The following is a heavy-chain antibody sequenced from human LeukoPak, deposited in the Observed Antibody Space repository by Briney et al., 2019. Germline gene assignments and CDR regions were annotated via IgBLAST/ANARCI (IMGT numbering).Heavy chain of an antibody. CDR1: GGSISSRTYY. CDR3: ARDFSSSSTAYYYYYMDV. D-gene: IGHD6-6*01. Sequence: SETLSLTCTVSGGSISSRTYYWGWIRQPPGKGLEWIGTIYYSGTTYYNPSLKSRVTISLDTSKNQFSLKLSSVTAADTAIHYCARDFSSSSTAYYYYYMDVWGKGTTVTVSS. J-gene: IGHJ6*03. V-gene: IGHV4-39*07. CDR2: IYYSGTT.